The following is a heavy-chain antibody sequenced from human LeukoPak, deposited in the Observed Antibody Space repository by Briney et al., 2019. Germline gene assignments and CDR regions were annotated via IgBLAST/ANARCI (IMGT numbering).Heavy chain of an antibody. D-gene: IGHD3-22*01. CDR1: GFTFSSYG. Sequence: PGGSLRLSCAASGFTFSSYGMHWVRQAPGKGLEWVAFIRYDGSNKYYADSVKGRFTISRGNAKNPLYLQMNSLRAEDTAVYYCARGAYWGDYYDSSGYYGQHWGQGTLVTVSS. J-gene: IGHJ1*01. CDR3: ARGAYWGDYYDSSGYYGQH. V-gene: IGHV3-30*02. CDR2: IRYDGSNK.